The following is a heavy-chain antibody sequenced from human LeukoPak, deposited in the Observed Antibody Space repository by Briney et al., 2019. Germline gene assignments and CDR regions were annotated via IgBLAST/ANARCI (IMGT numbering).Heavy chain of an antibody. D-gene: IGHD5-12*01. CDR3: ARDRVVATIVGMRAFDI. CDR1: GGSISSYC. CDR2: IYTSRST. J-gene: IGHJ3*02. V-gene: IGHV4-4*07. Sequence: SETLSLTCTVSGGSISSYCWSWIRQPAGQGLEWIGRIYTSRSTNYNPSLKSRVTMSVNTSKNQFSLKLSSVTAAATAVCYCARDRVVATIVGMRAFDIWGKVTMVTVSS.